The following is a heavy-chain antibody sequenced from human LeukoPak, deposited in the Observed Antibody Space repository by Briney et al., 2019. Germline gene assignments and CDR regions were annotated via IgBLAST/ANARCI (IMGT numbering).Heavy chain of an antibody. CDR2: ISSSSSYI. CDR3: AREGRIAAEFDY. D-gene: IGHD6-13*01. Sequence: PGGSLRLSCAASGFTFSSYSMNWVRQAPGKGLEWVSSISSSSSYIYYADSVKGRFTISRDNAKNSLYLQMNSLRAEDTAVYYCAREGRIAAEFDYWGQGTLVTVSS. J-gene: IGHJ4*02. V-gene: IGHV3-21*01. CDR1: GFTFSSYS.